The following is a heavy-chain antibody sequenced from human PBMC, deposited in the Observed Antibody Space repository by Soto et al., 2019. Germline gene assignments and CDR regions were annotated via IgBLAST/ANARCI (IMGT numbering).Heavy chain of an antibody. D-gene: IGHD3-16*01. CDR3: ARAGEGFNRPFDY. Sequence: SETLSLTCAVSGYSIRSVCYWGWIRQPPGKGLEWIGNIFHRGYTYYNPSLESRATVSVDTSKNQFSLKLNSVTAADTAVYYCARAGEGFNRPFDYWGQGTPVTVSS. CDR2: IFHRGYT. CDR1: GYSIRSVCY. V-gene: IGHV4-38-2*01. J-gene: IGHJ4*02.